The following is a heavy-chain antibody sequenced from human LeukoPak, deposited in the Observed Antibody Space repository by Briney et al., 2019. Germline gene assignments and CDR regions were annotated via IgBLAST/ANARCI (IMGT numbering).Heavy chain of an antibody. Sequence: GGSLRLSCAASGFTFRSYAMSWVRQAPGKGLEWVSVISGSGSSTDYADSVKGRFTISRNNSKNTLYLQMSSLRAEDTGVYYCAKSFGPVIAAAGTGADWGQGTLVTVSS. CDR1: GFTFRSYA. D-gene: IGHD6-13*01. J-gene: IGHJ4*02. CDR3: AKSFGPVIAAAGTGAD. V-gene: IGHV3-23*01. CDR2: ISGSGSST.